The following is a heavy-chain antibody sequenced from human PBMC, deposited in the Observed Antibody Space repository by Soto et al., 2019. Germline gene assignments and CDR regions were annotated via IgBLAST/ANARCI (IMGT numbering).Heavy chain of an antibody. J-gene: IGHJ6*02. CDR2: ISYDGSNK. D-gene: IGHD3-10*01. CDR3: AKCTRGPGSYYKRCGMDV. Sequence: GGSLRLSCAASGFTFSSYGMHWVRQAPGKGLEWVAVISYDGSNKYYADSVKGRFTISRDNSKNTLYLQMNSLRAEDTAVYCCAKCTRGPGSYYKRCGMDVWGQGTTVTVSS. CDR1: GFTFSSYG. V-gene: IGHV3-30*18.